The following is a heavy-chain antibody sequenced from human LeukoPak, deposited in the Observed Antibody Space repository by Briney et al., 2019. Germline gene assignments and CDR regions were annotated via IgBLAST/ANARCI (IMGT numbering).Heavy chain of an antibody. CDR3: ARLRTNFFDY. CDR1: GFTVSNNY. Sequence: GGSLRLSCAASGFTVSNNYMSWVRQAPGKGLEWVSIIYSGGGTYYADSVKGRFTISGDNSKNTLYLQMNSLRAEDTAAYYCARLRTNFFDYWGQGILVTVSS. V-gene: IGHV3-66*01. CDR2: IYSGGGT. J-gene: IGHJ4*02. D-gene: IGHD1-7*01.